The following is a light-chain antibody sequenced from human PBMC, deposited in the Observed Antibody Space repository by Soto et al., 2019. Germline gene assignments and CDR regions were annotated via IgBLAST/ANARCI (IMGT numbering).Light chain of an antibody. V-gene: IGLV2-14*01. CDR1: SSDVGGYNY. CDR2: EVT. J-gene: IGLJ1*01. Sequence: HSALAQPASVSGAPGQSITIYCTGTSSDVGGYNYVSWYQQHTGKAPKLLIHEVTTRPSGVSNRFSGSKSGNTASLNISGLQAEDEADYYCNSYRSMSTLVFGTGTKVTVL. CDR3: NSYRSMSTLV.